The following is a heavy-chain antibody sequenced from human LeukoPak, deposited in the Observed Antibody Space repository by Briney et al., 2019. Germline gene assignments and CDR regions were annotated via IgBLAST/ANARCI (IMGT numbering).Heavy chain of an antibody. J-gene: IGHJ4*02. V-gene: IGHV1-18*04. D-gene: IGHD3-9*01. CDR2: ISAYNGNT. CDR1: GYTFTSYG. CDR3: ARDRSYYDILTGYYPGYFDY. Sequence: ASVKVSCKASGYTFTSYGISWVRRAPGQGLEWMGWISAYNGNTNYAQKLQGRVTMTTDTSTSTAYMELRSLRSDDTAVYYCARDRSYYDILTGYYPGYFDYWGQGTLVTVSS.